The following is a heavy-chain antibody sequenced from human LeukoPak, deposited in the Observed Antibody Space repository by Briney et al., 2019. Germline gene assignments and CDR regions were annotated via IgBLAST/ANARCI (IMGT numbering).Heavy chain of an antibody. CDR2: IYYSGST. D-gene: IGHD1/OR15-1a*01. J-gene: IGHJ4*02. Sequence: SETLSLTCTVSGGSVSSGSYYWSWIRQPPGKGLEWIGYIYYSGSTNYNPSLKSRVTISVDTSKNQFSLKLSSETAADTAVYYCATRARSRDYWGQGTLVTVSS. CDR3: ATRARSRDY. CDR1: GGSVSSGSYY. V-gene: IGHV4-61*01.